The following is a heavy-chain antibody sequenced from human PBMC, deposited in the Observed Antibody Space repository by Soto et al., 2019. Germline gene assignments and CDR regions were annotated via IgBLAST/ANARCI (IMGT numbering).Heavy chain of an antibody. J-gene: IGHJ4*02. CDR1: GYTFTGYY. V-gene: IGHV1-2*04. CDR2: INPNSGGT. Sequence: ASVKVSCKASGYTFTGYYMHWVRQAPGQGLEWMGWINPNSGGTNYAQKFQGWVTMTRDTSISTAYMELSRLRSDDTAVYYCARGRTPPLWGVIIDVGFDYWGQGTLVTVSS. CDR3: ARGRTPPLWGVIIDVGFDY. D-gene: IGHD3-10*01.